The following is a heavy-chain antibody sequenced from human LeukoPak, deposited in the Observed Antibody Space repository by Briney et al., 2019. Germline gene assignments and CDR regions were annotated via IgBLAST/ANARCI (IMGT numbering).Heavy chain of an antibody. D-gene: IGHD3-9*01. CDR3: ATVLAWLDWFFDY. J-gene: IGHJ4*02. CDR1: GYTLTELS. V-gene: IGHV1-24*01. CDR2: FDPEDGET. Sequence: ASVKVSCKVSGYTLTELSMHWVRQAPGKGLEWMGGFDPEDGETIYAQKFQGRVTTTEDTSTDTAYMELSSLRSEDTAVYYCATVLAWLDWFFDYWGQGTLVTVSS.